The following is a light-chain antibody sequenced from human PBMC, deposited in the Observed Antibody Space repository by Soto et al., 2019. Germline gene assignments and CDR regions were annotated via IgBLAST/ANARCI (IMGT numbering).Light chain of an antibody. CDR1: QSVSSN. CDR2: GAS. Sequence: IVITQSPAALSMSPGERANLSCRASQSVSSNLAWYQQKPGQAPRLLIYGASTRATGIPARFSGSGSGTEFTLTISSLQSEDFAVYYCQQYNNWPLTFGQGTRLEIK. J-gene: IGKJ5*01. CDR3: QQYNNWPLT. V-gene: IGKV3-15*01.